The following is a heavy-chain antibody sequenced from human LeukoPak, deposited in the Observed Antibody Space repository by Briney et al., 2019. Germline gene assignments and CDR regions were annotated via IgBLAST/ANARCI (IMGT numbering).Heavy chain of an antibody. CDR2: IFYSGST. D-gene: IGHD3-10*01. Sequence: GSLRLSCTASGFTFGDYAMTWIRQPPGKGLEWIGNIFYSGSTYYSPSLKSRVTISLDTSRNQFSLKLTSVTAADTAVYYCAKSNGYGLVDIWGQGTMVTVSS. CDR1: GFTFGDYA. V-gene: IGHV4-59*12. J-gene: IGHJ3*02. CDR3: AKSNGYGLVDI.